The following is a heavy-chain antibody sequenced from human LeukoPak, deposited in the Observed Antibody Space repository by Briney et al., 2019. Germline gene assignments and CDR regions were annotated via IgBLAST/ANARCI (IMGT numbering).Heavy chain of an antibody. Sequence: NPSETLSLTCTVSGGSISSYYWSWIRQPPGKGLEWIGYIYYSGSTNYNPSLKSRVTISVDTSKNQFSLKLSSVTAADTAVYYCARSSIGSGSNFDYWGQGTLVTVSS. J-gene: IGHJ4*02. CDR3: ARSSIGSGSNFDY. CDR2: IYYSGST. V-gene: IGHV4-59*01. CDR1: GGSISSYY. D-gene: IGHD3-10*01.